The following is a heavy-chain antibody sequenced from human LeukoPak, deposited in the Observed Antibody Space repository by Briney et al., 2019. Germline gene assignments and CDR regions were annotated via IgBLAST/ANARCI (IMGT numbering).Heavy chain of an antibody. D-gene: IGHD2-21*01. CDR3: AVGCGCDCRRRDAFDI. V-gene: IGHV3-30*02. CDR2: IRYDGSNK. CDR1: GCTFRSYG. J-gene: IGHJ3*02. Sequence: PGGSLRLSCTASGCTFRSYGMRWVRQAPGKGLEWVAFIRYDGSNKYYADSFKGRFTISRDNSKNTLYLQMNSLRAEDTAVYYCAVGCGCDCRRRDAFDIWGQGTMVTVSS.